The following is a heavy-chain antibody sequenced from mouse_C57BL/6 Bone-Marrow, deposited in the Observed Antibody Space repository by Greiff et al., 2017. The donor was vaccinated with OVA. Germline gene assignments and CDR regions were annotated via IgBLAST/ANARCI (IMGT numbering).Heavy chain of an antibody. V-gene: IGHV1-53*01. CDR2: INPSYGGT. CDR1: GYTFTSYW. J-gene: IGHJ2*01. Sequence: VQLQQPGTELVKPGASVKLSCKASGYTFTSYWMNWVKQRPGQGLEWIGNINPSYGGTNYNEKFKSKATLTVDTTSSTAYMQLSSLTSEVYAVYYCARSLDGDLDYWGQGTTLTVSS. D-gene: IGHD2-13*01. CDR3: ARSLDGDLDY.